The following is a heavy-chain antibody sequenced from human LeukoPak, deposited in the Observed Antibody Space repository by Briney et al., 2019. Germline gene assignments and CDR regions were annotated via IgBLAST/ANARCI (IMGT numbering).Heavy chain of an antibody. CDR3: AKDATYDFWSGYFGPDWFDP. Sequence: GGSLRLSCAASGFTFSSYAMSWVRQAPGKGLEWVSAISGSGGSTYYADSVKGRFTISRDNSKNTLYLQMNSLRAEDTAVYYCAKDATYDFWSGYFGPDWFDPWGQGTLVTVSS. CDR1: GFTFSSYA. D-gene: IGHD3-3*01. CDR2: ISGSGGST. J-gene: IGHJ5*02. V-gene: IGHV3-23*01.